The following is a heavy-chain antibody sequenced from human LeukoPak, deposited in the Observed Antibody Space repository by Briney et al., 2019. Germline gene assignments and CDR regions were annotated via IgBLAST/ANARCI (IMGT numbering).Heavy chain of an antibody. CDR2: IYDSGST. D-gene: IGHD2-2*01. V-gene: IGHV4-59*12. Sequence: SETLSLTCSVSGVSISGYYWSWIRQPPGKGLEWIGYIYDSGSTNYNPSLKSRVTISVDTSKNQFSLKLSSVTAADTAVYYCASLWPYQLSAFDIWGQGTMVTVSS. CDR3: ASLWPYQLSAFDI. CDR1: GVSISGYY. J-gene: IGHJ3*02.